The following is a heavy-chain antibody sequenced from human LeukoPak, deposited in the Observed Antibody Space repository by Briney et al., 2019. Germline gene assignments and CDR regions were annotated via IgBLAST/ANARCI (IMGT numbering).Heavy chain of an antibody. Sequence: PGGSLRLSCEASGFLFSNSWMSWVRQAPGKGLEWVSGINWNGGSTGYADSVKGRFTISRDNAKNSLYLQMDSLRAEDTALYYCAREGPVVVITSGFDYWGQGTLVTVSS. CDR1: GFLFSNSW. V-gene: IGHV3-20*04. D-gene: IGHD3-22*01. CDR2: INWNGGST. J-gene: IGHJ4*02. CDR3: AREGPVVVITSGFDY.